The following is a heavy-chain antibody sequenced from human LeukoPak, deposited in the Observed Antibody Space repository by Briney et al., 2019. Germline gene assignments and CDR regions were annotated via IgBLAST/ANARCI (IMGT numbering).Heavy chain of an antibody. V-gene: IGHV4-59*01. CDR1: GGSISGYY. CDR2: IYYSGST. Sequence: SETLSLTCTVSGGSISGYYWSWIRQPPGKGLEWIGYIYYSGSTNYNPSLKSRVTISVDTSKNQFYLTLSSVTAADTAVYYCARDNGPYYYGMDVWGKGTTVTVSS. J-gene: IGHJ6*04. CDR3: ARDNGPYYYGMDV.